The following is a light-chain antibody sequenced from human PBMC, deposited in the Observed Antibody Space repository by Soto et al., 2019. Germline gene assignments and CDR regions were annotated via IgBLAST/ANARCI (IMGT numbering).Light chain of an antibody. CDR3: QSYDSSPPVV. J-gene: IGLJ2*01. Sequence: QSALTQPPSVSGAPGQRVTISCTGSSSNIGAGYDVHWYQQLPGTAPKLLIYGNSNRPSGVPDRFSGSKSGTSASLAITGLQAEDEADYYCQSYDSSPPVVFGGGTQLTVL. CDR2: GNS. CDR1: SSNIGAGYD. V-gene: IGLV1-40*01.